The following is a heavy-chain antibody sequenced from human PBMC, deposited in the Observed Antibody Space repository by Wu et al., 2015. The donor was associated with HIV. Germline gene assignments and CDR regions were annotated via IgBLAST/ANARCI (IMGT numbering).Heavy chain of an antibody. Sequence: QVQLVQSGAEVRKPGSSVKVSCKASGGTFSSYAISWVRQAPGQGLEWMGRIIPIFGTANYAQKFQGRVTITADESTSTAYMELSSLRSEDTAVYYCASGGGLYSSGRKNWFDPWGQGTLVTVSS. CDR1: GGTFSSYA. J-gene: IGHJ5*02. V-gene: IGHV1-69*13. CDR3: ASGGGLYSSGRKNWFDP. CDR2: IIPIFGTA. D-gene: IGHD6-19*01.